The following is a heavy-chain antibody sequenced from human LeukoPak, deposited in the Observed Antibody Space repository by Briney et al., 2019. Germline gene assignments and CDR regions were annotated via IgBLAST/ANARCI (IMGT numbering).Heavy chain of an antibody. CDR3: AASGGPINWFDP. D-gene: IGHD3-10*01. CDR1: GWSFSGYY. J-gene: IGHJ5*02. Sequence: PSETLSLTCAVYGWSFSGYYWGWIRQPPGKGLQWIGEITHNGYTNYNPALKSRVTISIDTSKNEFSLKVSSVTAADMAIYYCAASGGPINWFDPWGQGTLVTVSS. V-gene: IGHV4-34*01. CDR2: ITHNGYT.